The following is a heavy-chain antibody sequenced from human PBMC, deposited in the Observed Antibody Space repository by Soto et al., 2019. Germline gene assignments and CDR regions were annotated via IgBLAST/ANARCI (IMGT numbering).Heavy chain of an antibody. D-gene: IGHD2-8*01. CDR3: AAEGRYCTNGVCFGMDV. CDR1: GFTFTSSA. V-gene: IGHV1-58*01. J-gene: IGHJ6*02. CDR2: IVVGSGNT. Sequence: QMQLVQSGPEVKKPGTSVKVSCKASGFTFTSSAVQWVRQARGQRLEWIGWIVVGSGNTNYAQKFQERVTITRDMSTSTAYMELSSLRSADTAVYYCAAEGRYCTNGVCFGMDVWGQGTTVTVSS.